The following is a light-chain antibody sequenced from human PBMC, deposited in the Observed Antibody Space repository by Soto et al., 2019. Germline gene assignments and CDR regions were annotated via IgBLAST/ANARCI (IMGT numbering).Light chain of an antibody. Sequence: SYELAQPLSVSVALGQTARITCGGNNIGSKNVHWYQQKPGQAPVLVIYRDYNRPAGIPERFSGSNSVNAATLSISRAQAGDEADCYCQVWDSSTHLVFGGGTKVTVL. CDR3: QVWDSSTHLV. J-gene: IGLJ2*01. V-gene: IGLV3-9*01. CDR1: NIGSKN. CDR2: RDY.